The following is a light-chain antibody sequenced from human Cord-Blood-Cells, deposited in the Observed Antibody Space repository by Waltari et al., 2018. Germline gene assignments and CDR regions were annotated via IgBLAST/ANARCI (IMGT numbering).Light chain of an antibody. CDR1: SSNIGSNY. CDR3: AAWDDSLSGLV. Sequence: QSVLTQPPSASGTPGQRVTISCSGSSSNIGSNYVYWYQQLPGTAPKLHIYRNNQPASGVPARVSGSKSGHSASLASSGLRCEDEADYYCAAWDDSLSGLVFGGGTKLTVL. CDR2: RNN. J-gene: IGLJ2*01. V-gene: IGLV1-47*01.